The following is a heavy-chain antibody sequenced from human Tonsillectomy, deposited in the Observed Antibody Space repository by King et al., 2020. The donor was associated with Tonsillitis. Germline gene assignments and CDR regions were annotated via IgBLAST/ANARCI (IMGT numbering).Heavy chain of an antibody. Sequence: VQLVESGGGVVQPGRSLRLSCAASGFSFSNYGMHWVRQAPGKGLEWVAVISYDGSKKYYADSVKGRFTISRDNSKNTLYLQMNSLRAEDTAVYYCARDRIYSYGLGVLHEHYYYYGMDVWGQGTTVTVSS. CDR3: ARDRIYSYGLGVLHEHYYYYGMDV. CDR2: ISYDGSKK. V-gene: IGHV3-33*05. J-gene: IGHJ6*02. D-gene: IGHD5-18*01. CDR1: GFSFSNYG.